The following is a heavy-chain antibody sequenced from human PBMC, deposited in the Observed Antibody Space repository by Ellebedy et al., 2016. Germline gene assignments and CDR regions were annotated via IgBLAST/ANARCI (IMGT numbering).Heavy chain of an antibody. V-gene: IGHV3-48*01. Sequence: GGSLRLSXAASGFTFSSYSMNWVRQAPGKGLEWVSYISSSSSTIYYADSVKGRFTISRDNAKNSLYLQMNSLRAEDTAVYYCASSGRYYDFWSGSHESAFDYWGQGTLVTVSS. D-gene: IGHD3-3*01. J-gene: IGHJ4*02. CDR3: ASSGRYYDFWSGSHESAFDY. CDR1: GFTFSSYS. CDR2: ISSSSSTI.